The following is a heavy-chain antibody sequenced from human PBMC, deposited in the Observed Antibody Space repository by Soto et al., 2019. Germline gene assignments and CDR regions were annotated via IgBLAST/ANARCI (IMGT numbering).Heavy chain of an antibody. CDR2: IKSKTDGGTT. V-gene: IGHV3-15*01. CDR3: TTDGDLVGDFWSGYYAHYYYYYGMDV. J-gene: IGHJ6*02. D-gene: IGHD3-3*01. CDR1: GFTFSNAW. Sequence: EVQLVESGGGLVKPGGSLRLSCAASGFTFSNAWMSWVRQAPGKGLEWVGRIKSKTDGGTTDYAAPVKGRFTISRDDSKNTLYMQMNSLKTEDTAVYYCTTDGDLVGDFWSGYYAHYYYYYGMDVWGQGTTVTVSS.